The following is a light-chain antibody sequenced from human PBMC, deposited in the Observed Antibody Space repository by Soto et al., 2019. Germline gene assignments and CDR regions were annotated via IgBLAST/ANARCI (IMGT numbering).Light chain of an antibody. Sequence: EVVLTQSPGTLSLSPGERATLSCRASQSVSNNYFAWYQQKPCQAPRLIILGSSGRATGVPDRFSGSGSGTQFTLTICRLEPEDFALYYCQQYGSPPPYTFGHGTKLEIK. V-gene: IGKV3-20*01. CDR3: QQYGSPPPYT. CDR1: QSVSNNY. J-gene: IGKJ2*01. CDR2: GSS.